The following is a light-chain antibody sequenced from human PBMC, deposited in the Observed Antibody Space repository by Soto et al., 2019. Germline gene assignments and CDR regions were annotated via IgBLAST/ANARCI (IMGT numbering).Light chain of an antibody. Sequence: DIQVTQSPPSLSASVGGRVTITCRASQYIGNYLNWYTHKPGKAPPLLIYSASTLQIGVPSRFSGSVSGTDFTLTITTLQPDDFASYYCQSNYILPWTFGQGTKVDSK. J-gene: IGKJ1*01. CDR2: SAS. CDR1: QYIGNY. V-gene: IGKV1-39*01. CDR3: QSNYILPWT.